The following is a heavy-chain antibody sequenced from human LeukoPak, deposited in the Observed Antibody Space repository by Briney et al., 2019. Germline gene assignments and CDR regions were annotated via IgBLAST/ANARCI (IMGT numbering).Heavy chain of an antibody. CDR3: ARGGDIVVVPAASRFDY. CDR2: INPIGGST. D-gene: IGHD2-2*01. J-gene: IGHJ4*02. Sequence: GASVKVSCKASGYTFTSYYMHWVRQAPGQGLEWMGIINPIGGSTSYAQKFQGRVTMTRDTSTSTVYMELSSLRSEDTAVYYCARGGDIVVVPAASRFDYWGQGTLVTVSS. V-gene: IGHV1-46*01. CDR1: GYTFTSYY.